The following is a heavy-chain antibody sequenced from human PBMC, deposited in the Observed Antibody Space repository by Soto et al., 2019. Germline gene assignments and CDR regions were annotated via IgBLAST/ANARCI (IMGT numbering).Heavy chain of an antibody. Sequence: QLQLQESGPGLVKPSETLSLTCTVYGGSISSSSYYWGWLRQPPGQGLEWIGSIYYSGSTYYHPSLKSRVTISVDTSKIQFSRKLSSVTAADTAVYYCARNEPGYCSSTSCYPESFDIWGQGTMVTVSS. CDR3: ARNEPGYCSSTSCYPESFDI. CDR1: GGSISSSSYY. J-gene: IGHJ3*02. CDR2: IYYSGST. D-gene: IGHD2-2*01. V-gene: IGHV4-39*01.